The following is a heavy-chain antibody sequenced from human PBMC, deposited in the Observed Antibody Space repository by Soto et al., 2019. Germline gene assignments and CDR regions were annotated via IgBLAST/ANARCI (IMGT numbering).Heavy chain of an antibody. CDR1: GASISSSSYY. CDR3: AIRHDRTSYINY. J-gene: IGHJ4*02. Sequence: QLQLQESGPGLVKPSETLSLTCTVSGASISSSSYYWGWIRQPPGKGLEWIGTIYYSVNTYYNPSLNSRVTISVDPSKKQFSLKLSSVTAADTAVYYCAIRHDRTSYINYWGPGALVTVSS. V-gene: IGHV4-39*01. CDR2: IYYSVNT. D-gene: IGHD3-22*01.